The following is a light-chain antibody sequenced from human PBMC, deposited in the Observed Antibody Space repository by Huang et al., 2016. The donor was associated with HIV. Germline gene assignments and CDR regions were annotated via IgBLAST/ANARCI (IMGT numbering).Light chain of an antibody. J-gene: IGKJ3*01. CDR3: QQRSDWPHT. Sequence: EIVLTQSPGTLSVSPGERAILSCRASQSVSNLLAWYQQKPGQPPRLLIYHASKRASGIPVRFGGSGSGTDFTLTISSLEPEDFATYYCQQRSDWPHTFGPGTTVDI. CDR2: HAS. V-gene: IGKV3-11*01. CDR1: QSVSNL.